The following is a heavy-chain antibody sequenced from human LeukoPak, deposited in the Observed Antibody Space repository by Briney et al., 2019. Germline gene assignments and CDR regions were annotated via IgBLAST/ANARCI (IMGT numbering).Heavy chain of an antibody. D-gene: IGHD3-3*01. Sequence: GGALMQCCSAPLFHFCNYVMTSGHWAPGKGLERVDNTKQDGSETYYVDSVRGRFTISRDNAKKSLYLQMNSLRAEDTAVYYCARDFWGAYRVDYFDYWGQGTLVTVSS. V-gene: IGHV3-7*01. CDR3: ARDFWGAYRVDYFDY. J-gene: IGHJ4*02. CDR1: LFHFCNYV. CDR2: TKQDGSET.